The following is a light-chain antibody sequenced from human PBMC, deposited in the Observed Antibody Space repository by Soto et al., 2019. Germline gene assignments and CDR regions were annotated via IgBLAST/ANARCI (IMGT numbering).Light chain of an antibody. Sequence: QSALTQPPSASGSPGQSVTISCTGTSSDVAGYNYVSWYQQHPGKAPKLIIYEVSERPSGVPDRFSGSKSGNTASLTVSGLQAEDEADYYCSSYAGSDNFGVFGTGTKLTVL. CDR3: SSYAGSDNFGV. CDR2: EVS. J-gene: IGLJ1*01. CDR1: SSDVAGYNY. V-gene: IGLV2-8*01.